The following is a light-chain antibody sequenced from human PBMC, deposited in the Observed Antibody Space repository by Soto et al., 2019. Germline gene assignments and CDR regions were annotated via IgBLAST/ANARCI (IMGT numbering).Light chain of an antibody. CDR2: GAS. J-gene: IGKJ1*01. Sequence: DIHMTQSPSSLSASVGDTVTIACRASQNIDMYLNWYQQKPGKAPRVLVSGASNLQSGVPSRFSGSGSATDFTPTISSLQSEDFASYFCQHTFNSPPWTFGQGTKVDIK. V-gene: IGKV1-39*01. CDR1: QNIDMY. CDR3: QHTFNSPPWT.